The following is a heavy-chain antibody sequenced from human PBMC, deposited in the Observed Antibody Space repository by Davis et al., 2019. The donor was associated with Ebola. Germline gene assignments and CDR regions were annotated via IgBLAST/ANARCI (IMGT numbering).Heavy chain of an antibody. CDR1: GDTLTSYA. CDR3: AHLGPQRYCSGGGCHGYLDY. CDR2: IIPVFRTA. V-gene: IGHV1-69*13. Sequence: SVKVSCKAVGDTLTSYAMTWVRQAPGQGLEWMGGIIPVFRTANYAQKFQGRVTITADESTRTAYMELNGLRSEDTAVYYCAHLGPQRYCSGGGCHGYLDYWGQGTLVTVS. J-gene: IGHJ4*02. D-gene: IGHD2-15*01.